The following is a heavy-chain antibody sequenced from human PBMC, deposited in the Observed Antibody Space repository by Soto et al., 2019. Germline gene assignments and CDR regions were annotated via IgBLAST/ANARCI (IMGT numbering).Heavy chain of an antibody. D-gene: IGHD2-8*01. CDR1: GFRFSTYA. Sequence: GGSLRLSCAASGFRFSTYAMSWVRQAPGKGLEWVSSISSSGGTTNYADSVKGRFTISRDNSKNTLYLQMNSLRAEDTALYYCAIPRDEMVDYFDYWGQGTPVTVSS. CDR2: ISSSGGTT. J-gene: IGHJ4*02. CDR3: AIPRDEMVDYFDY. V-gene: IGHV3-23*01.